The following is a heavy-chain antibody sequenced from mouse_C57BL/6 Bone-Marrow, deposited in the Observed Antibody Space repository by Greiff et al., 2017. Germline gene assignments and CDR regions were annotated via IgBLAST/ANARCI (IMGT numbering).Heavy chain of an antibody. D-gene: IGHD2-1*01. CDR1: GYTFTSYW. Sequence: QVQLQQSGAELVRPGSSVKLSCKASGYTFTSYWMPWVKQRPIQGLEWIGNIYPSDSETHYNQKFKDKATLTVDTSSSTAYMQLSSLTSEYSAVDYCARGGLGNYVFAYWGQGTLVTVSA. J-gene: IGHJ3*01. V-gene: IGHV1-52*01. CDR3: ARGGLGNYVFAY. CDR2: IYPSDSET.